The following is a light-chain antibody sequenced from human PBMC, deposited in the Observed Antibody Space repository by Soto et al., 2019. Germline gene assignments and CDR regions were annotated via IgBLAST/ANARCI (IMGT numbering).Light chain of an antibody. V-gene: IGLV4-69*01. CDR2: LNNDGSH. CDR3: QTWGTGTWV. Sequence: QPVLTQSPSASASLGASVKLTCTLSSGHSSYAIAWHQQQPEKDPRYLMKLNNDGSHSKGDGIPDRFSGSSSGAERYLTISSLQSEDEADYYCQTWGTGTWVFGGGTKLTVL. CDR1: SGHSSYA. J-gene: IGLJ3*02.